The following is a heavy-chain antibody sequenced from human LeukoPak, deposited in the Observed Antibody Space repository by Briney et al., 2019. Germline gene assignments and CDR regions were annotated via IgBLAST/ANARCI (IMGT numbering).Heavy chain of an antibody. V-gene: IGHV4-34*01. D-gene: IGHD6-13*01. CDR1: GGSFSGYC. Sequence: SETLSLTCAVYGGSFSGYCWSWIRQPPGKGLEWIGEINHSGSTNYNPSLKSRVTISVDTSKNQFSLKLSSVTAADTAVYYCARGPQTSIAAAGWGYAFDIWGQGTMVTVSS. CDR3: ARGPQTSIAAAGWGYAFDI. CDR2: INHSGST. J-gene: IGHJ3*02.